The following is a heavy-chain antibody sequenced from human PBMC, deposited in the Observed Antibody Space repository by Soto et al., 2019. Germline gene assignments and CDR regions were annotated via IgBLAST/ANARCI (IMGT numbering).Heavy chain of an antibody. CDR3: ARQYSGYEPDYYYYYMDV. V-gene: IGHV5-51*01. CDR2: IYPGDSDT. CDR1: GYSFTSYW. D-gene: IGHD5-12*01. J-gene: IGHJ6*03. Sequence: GESLKISCKGSGYSFTSYWIGWVRQMPGKGLEWMGIIYPGDSDTRYSPSFQGQVTISADKSISTAYLQWSSLKASDTAMYYCARQYSGYEPDYYYYYMDVWGKGTTVTVSS.